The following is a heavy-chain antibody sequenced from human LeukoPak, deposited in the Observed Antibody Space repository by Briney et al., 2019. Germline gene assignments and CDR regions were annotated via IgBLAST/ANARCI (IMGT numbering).Heavy chain of an antibody. Sequence: GGSLRLSCAASGFTFSSYAIHWVRQAPSNGLEGGAVVSYDGSDRHYADSVKGRFTISRDNSKNTLTLQMNGLRPEDTAVYYCAKDEVGAANYFEYWGQGTLVTVSS. D-gene: IGHD1-26*01. CDR3: AKDEVGAANYFEY. J-gene: IGHJ4*02. CDR2: VSYDGSDR. V-gene: IGHV3-30*18. CDR1: GFTFSSYA.